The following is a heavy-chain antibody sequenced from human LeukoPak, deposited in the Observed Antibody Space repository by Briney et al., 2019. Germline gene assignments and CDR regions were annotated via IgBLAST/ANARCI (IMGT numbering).Heavy chain of an antibody. CDR3: ARRYYYDSSGDAFDI. CDR2: IYYSGST. D-gene: IGHD3-22*01. J-gene: IGHJ3*02. CDR1: GGSISSGGYY. V-gene: IGHV4-31*03. Sequence: SETLSLTCTVSGGSISSGGYYWSWIRQHPGKGLEWIGYIYYSGSTYYNPSLKRRVTLSVDTSKTQFSLKLSSVPAADTAVYYCARRYYYDSSGDAFDIWGQGTMVTVSS.